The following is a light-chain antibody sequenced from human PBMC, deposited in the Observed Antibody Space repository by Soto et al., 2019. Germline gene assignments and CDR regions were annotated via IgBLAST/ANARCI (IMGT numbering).Light chain of an antibody. Sequence: IVMTQSPASLSVSPVEGATLSCRASQSVSNNLAWYQQKPGQAPRLLIYGASTRATAIPARFSGSGSGTDFTLTISSLQSEDFAVYYCQQYNNWPRGTLGQGTKVEIK. CDR1: QSVSNN. CDR3: QQYNNWPRGT. V-gene: IGKV3-15*01. J-gene: IGKJ1*01. CDR2: GAS.